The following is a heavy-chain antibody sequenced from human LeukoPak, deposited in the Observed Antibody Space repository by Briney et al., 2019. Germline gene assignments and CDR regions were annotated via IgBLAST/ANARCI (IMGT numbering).Heavy chain of an antibody. CDR1: GGSISSYY. J-gene: IGHJ6*03. CDR2: IYTSGST. CDR3: ARLGGSGSYYYYYYMDV. V-gene: IGHV4-4*09. Sequence: SETLSLTCTVSGGSISSYYWSWIRQPPGKGLEWIGYIYTSGSTNYNPSLKSRVTISVHTSKAQFSLKLSSVTAADTAVYYCARLGGSGSYYYYYYMDVWGKGTTVTVSS. D-gene: IGHD3-10*01.